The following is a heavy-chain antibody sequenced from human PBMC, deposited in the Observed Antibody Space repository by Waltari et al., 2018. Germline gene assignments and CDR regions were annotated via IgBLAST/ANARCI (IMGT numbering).Heavy chain of an antibody. D-gene: IGHD3-10*01. CDR3: ARAGGFGSGSTT. V-gene: IGHV4-59*01. CDR2: ISYSGNT. Sequence: QVQLQESGPELVKPSETLSLTCFVSGGSISSYYWSWIRQPPGKGLEWIGYISYSGNTNYNPSLKSRVTISVDTSKNQFSLSLSAVTAADTAVYYCARAGGFGSGSTTWGQGTLVTVSS. J-gene: IGHJ5*02. CDR1: GGSISSYY.